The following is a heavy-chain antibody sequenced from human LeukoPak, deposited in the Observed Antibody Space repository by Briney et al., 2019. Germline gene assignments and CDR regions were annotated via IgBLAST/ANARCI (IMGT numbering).Heavy chain of an antibody. CDR2: IFHSGST. CDR1: GGSISSTNW. V-gene: IGHV4-4*02. Sequence: PSETLSLTCAVSGGSISSTNWWSWVRQPPGKGLEWIGEIFHSGSTNDNPSLKSRVTISVDKSKNQFSLKLSSVTAADTAVYYCARDPGGSYSGTAGFDYWGRGTLVTVSS. J-gene: IGHJ4*02. D-gene: IGHD1-26*01. CDR3: ARDPGGSYSGTAGFDY.